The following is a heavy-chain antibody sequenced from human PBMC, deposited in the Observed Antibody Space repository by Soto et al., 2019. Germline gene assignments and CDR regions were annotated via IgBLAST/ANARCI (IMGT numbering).Heavy chain of an antibody. Sequence: QVQLVQSGAEVKKPGSSVKVSCKASGGTFTNYTISWVRQAPGQGLEWMGGIIPMFGTTNHAQKFQGRVTINANKATTTAHMGLSSLRSEDTAVYDCAICIGLRYFDGPVEYWGQGTLVTVSS. CDR3: AICIGLRYFDGPVEY. D-gene: IGHD3-9*01. J-gene: IGHJ4*02. CDR2: IIPMFGTT. V-gene: IGHV1-69*06. CDR1: GGTFTNYT.